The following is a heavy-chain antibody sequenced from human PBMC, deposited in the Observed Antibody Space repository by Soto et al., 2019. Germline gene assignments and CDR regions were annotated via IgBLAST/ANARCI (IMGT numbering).Heavy chain of an antibody. V-gene: IGHV1-18*01. CDR2: ISAYNGNT. J-gene: IGHJ4*02. Sequence: ASVKVSCKASGYTFTSYGISWVRQAPGQGLEWMGWISAYNGNTNYAQKLQGRVTMTTDTSTSTAYMELRSLRSDDTAVYYCARDHIAADARLKWDYWGQGTLVTVSS. CDR1: GYTFTSYG. D-gene: IGHD6-13*01. CDR3: ARDHIAADARLKWDY.